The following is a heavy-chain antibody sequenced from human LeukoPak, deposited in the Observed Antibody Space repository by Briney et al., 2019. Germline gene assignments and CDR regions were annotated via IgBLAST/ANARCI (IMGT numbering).Heavy chain of an antibody. CDR1: GGSFSGYY. V-gene: IGHV4-34*03. D-gene: IGHD3-10*01. CDR3: ITMVRGVGLAWNWFDP. Sequence: SETLSLTCAVYGGSFSGYYWSWIRQPPGKGLEWIGEINHSGSTNYNPSLKSRVTISVDTSKNQFSLKLSSVTAADTAVYYCITMVRGVGLAWNWFDPWGQGTLVTVSS. CDR2: INHSGST. J-gene: IGHJ5*02.